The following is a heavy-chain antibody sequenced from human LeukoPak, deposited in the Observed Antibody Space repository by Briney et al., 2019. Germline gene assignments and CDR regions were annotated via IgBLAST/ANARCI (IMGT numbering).Heavy chain of an antibody. V-gene: IGHV3-74*01. CDR2: INSDGSST. J-gene: IGHJ4*02. CDR1: GFTFSSYW. D-gene: IGHD1-26*01. Sequence: GGSLRLSCAASGFTFSSYWMHWVRHAPGKGLVWVSRINSDGSSTSYADSVKGRFTISRDNAKNTLYLQMNSLRAEDTAVYYCASRSGSYPVSPDYWGQGTLVTVSS. CDR3: ASRSGSYPVSPDY.